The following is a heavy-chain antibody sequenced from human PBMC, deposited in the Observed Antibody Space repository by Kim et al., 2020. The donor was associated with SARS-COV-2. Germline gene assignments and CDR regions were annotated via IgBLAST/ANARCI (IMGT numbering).Heavy chain of an antibody. CDR3: AREHVLGYFDY. CDR2: T. Sequence: TKYSQKFQGRVTITRDTSASTAYMELSSLRSEDTAVYYCAREHVLGYFDYWGQGTLVTVSS. D-gene: IGHD3-16*01. V-gene: IGHV1-3*01. J-gene: IGHJ4*02.